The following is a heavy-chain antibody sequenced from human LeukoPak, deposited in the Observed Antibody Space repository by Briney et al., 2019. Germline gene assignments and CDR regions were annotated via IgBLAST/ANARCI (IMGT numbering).Heavy chain of an antibody. CDR1: GFTFSSYG. V-gene: IGHV3-33*01. Sequence: GGSLRLSCAASGFTFSSYGMHWVRQAPGKGLEWVAVIWYDGSNKYYADSVKGRFTISRDNSKNTLYLQMNSLRAEDTAVYYCARLGGGYPAPAFDYWGQGTLVTVSS. CDR2: IWYDGSNK. CDR3: ARLGGGYPAPAFDY. J-gene: IGHJ4*02. D-gene: IGHD5-12*01.